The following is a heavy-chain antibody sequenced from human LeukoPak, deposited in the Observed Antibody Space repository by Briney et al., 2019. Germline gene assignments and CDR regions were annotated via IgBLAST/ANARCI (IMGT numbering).Heavy chain of an antibody. D-gene: IGHD3-3*01. Sequence: PGGSLRLSCAASGFTFSSYGMHWVRQAPGKGLEWVAFIRYDGSNKYYADSVKGRFTISRDNSKNTLYLQMNSLRAEDTAVYYCAKPGDFWSGYAYYFDYWGQGTLVTVSS. CDR3: AKPGDFWSGYAYYFDY. CDR1: GFTFSSYG. V-gene: IGHV3-30*02. J-gene: IGHJ4*02. CDR2: IRYDGSNK.